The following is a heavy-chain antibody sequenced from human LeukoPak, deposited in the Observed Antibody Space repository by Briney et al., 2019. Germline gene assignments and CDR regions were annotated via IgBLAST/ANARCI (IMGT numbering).Heavy chain of an antibody. D-gene: IGHD3-10*01. V-gene: IGHV3-7*01. Sequence: GGSLRLSCAASGFTFSSYWMSCARQAPGAGREWVGNIKQDGRKKNYVDSVKGRFTISRDNAKNSLYLQINSLRVEDTAVYYCARFISLGGWGQGAPVTVSS. J-gene: IGHJ4*02. CDR1: GFTFSSYW. CDR2: IKQDGRKK. CDR3: ARFISLGG.